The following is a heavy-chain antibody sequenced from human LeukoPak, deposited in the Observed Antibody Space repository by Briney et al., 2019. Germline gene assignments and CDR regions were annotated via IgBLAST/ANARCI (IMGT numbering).Heavy chain of an antibody. CDR3: AKGVLRFLEWFPPPDY. Sequence: PGGSPRLSCAASGFTFSSYGMHWVRPAPGKGLEWVAVIWYDGSNKYYADSVKGRFTISRDNSKNTLYLQMNSLRDEDTAVYYGAKGVLRFLEWFPPPDYWGQGTLVTVSS. CDR2: IWYDGSNK. V-gene: IGHV3-33*06. CDR1: GFTFSSYG. J-gene: IGHJ4*02. D-gene: IGHD3-3*01.